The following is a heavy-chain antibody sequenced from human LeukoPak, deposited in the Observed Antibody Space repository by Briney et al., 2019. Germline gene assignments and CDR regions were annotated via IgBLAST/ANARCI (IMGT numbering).Heavy chain of an antibody. CDR3: ARHVRTGYNLLDH. CDR1: GGFISNYY. Sequence: SETLSLTCTVSGGFISNYYWSWIRQPPGKGLEWIGYIYFSGTSYYSPSLKSRATMSVDTSKNQFSLKLKSVTAADTAVYYCARHVRTGYNLLDHWGQGTLVTVSS. J-gene: IGHJ5*02. V-gene: IGHV4-59*08. D-gene: IGHD5-24*01. CDR2: IYFSGTS.